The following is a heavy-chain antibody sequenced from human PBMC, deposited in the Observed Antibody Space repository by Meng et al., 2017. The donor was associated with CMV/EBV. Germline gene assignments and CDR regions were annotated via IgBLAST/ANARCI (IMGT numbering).Heavy chain of an antibody. D-gene: IGHD5-24*01. V-gene: IGHV4-38-2*02. Sequence: GSLRLSCTVSGYSISSGYYWGWIRQPPGKGLEWIGSIYHSGSTYYNPSLKSRVTISVDTSKNQFSLKLSSVTAADTAVYYCARGVEMATINYYGMDVWGQGTTVTVSS. J-gene: IGHJ6*02. CDR3: ARGVEMATINYYGMDV. CDR2: IYHSGST. CDR1: GYSISSGYY.